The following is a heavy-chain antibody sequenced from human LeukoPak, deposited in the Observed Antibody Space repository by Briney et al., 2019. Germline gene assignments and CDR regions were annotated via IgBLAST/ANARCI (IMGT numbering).Heavy chain of an antibody. V-gene: IGHV3-23*01. CDR2: MSGSGGST. CDR1: GVTFSSYS. D-gene: IGHD7-27*01. Sequence: GGSLRRSCAASGVTFSSYSRNWVRQAPGKGLEWVSAMSGSGGSTYYSDSVKGRFTISRDNSKNTLYLQMNSLRAEDTAVYYCAKYTTNWGYFDYWGQGTLVTVSS. CDR3: AKYTTNWGYFDY. J-gene: IGHJ4*02.